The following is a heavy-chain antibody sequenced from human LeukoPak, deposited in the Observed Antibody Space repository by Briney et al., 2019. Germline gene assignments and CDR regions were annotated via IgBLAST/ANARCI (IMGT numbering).Heavy chain of an antibody. CDR1: GYTFTSYV. D-gene: IGHD1-26*01. J-gene: IGHJ3*02. CDR3: ARPLVGATKNAFDI. V-gene: IGHV1-8*03. Sequence: GASVKVSCKASGYTFTSYVINWVRQATGQGLEWMGWMNPNSGNTGYAQKFQGRVTITRNTSISTAYMELSSLRSEDTAVYYCARPLVGATKNAFDIWGQGTMVTVSS. CDR2: MNPNSGNT.